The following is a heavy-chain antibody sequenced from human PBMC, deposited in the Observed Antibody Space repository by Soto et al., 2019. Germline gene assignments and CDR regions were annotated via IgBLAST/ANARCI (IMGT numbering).Heavy chain of an antibody. J-gene: IGHJ4*02. Sequence: GESLKISCKGSGYSFTSYWISWVRQMPGKGLEWMGRIDPSDSYTNYSPSFQGHVTISADKSISTAYLQWSSLKASDTAMYYCARSETRKYYYDSSGDYFDYWGQGTLVTVSS. CDR3: ARSETRKYYYDSSGDYFDY. V-gene: IGHV5-10-1*01. CDR1: GYSFTSYW. CDR2: IDPSDSYT. D-gene: IGHD3-22*01.